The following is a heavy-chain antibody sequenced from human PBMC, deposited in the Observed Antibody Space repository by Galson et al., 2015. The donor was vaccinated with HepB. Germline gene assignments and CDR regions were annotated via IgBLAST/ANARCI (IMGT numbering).Heavy chain of an antibody. Sequence: QSGAEVKKPGESLKISCRASGYSFSNYWIGWVRQMPGKGPEWMGIISPGDSDTRYSPSFQGQVTISADKSITTAYLQWSSLKASDTAMYYCARLGAPPRGVTMELYHYYGLDVWGQGTTVTVSS. CDR2: ISPGDSDT. CDR1: GYSFSNYW. J-gene: IGHJ6*02. D-gene: IGHD3-10*01. CDR3: ARLGAPPRGVTMELYHYYGLDV. V-gene: IGHV5-51*01.